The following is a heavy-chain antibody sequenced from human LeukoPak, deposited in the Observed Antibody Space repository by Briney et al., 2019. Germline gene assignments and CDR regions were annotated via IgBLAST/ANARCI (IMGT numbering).Heavy chain of an antibody. J-gene: IGHJ4*02. V-gene: IGHV3-66*02. CDR1: GFTVSTNY. D-gene: IGHD1-26*01. Sequence: GGSLRLSCAASGFTVSTNYMTWVRQAPGKGLEWVSVLYSSGFTYYADSVKGRFTISRDNSKNTVNLQLSSLRTEDTAVYYCAAGGLVGARYYFDYWGQGTRVTVSS. CDR3: AAGGLVGARYYFDY. CDR2: LYSSGFT.